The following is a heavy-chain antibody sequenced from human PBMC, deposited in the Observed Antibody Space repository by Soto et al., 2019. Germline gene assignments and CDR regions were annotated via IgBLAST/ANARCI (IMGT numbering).Heavy chain of an antibody. CDR3: ARGPYYDLIWNYYYMDV. Sequence: QVQLQESGPGLVKPSETLSLSCNVSGGSISGHYWSWVRQTPGKGLEWIGYIYYSGSTNYNPSLKSRFTISVDTSKNHFSLRLTSVTAADTAVYYCARGPYYDLIWNYYYMDVWGKGTTVTVS. CDR2: IYYSGST. D-gene: IGHD3-16*01. V-gene: IGHV4-59*08. CDR1: GGSISGHY. J-gene: IGHJ6*03.